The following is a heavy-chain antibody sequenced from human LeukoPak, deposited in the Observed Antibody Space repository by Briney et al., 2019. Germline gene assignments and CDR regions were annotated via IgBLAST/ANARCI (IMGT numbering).Heavy chain of an antibody. D-gene: IGHD3-22*01. CDR3: ARHSAEAYYDSSGYPGAFDI. J-gene: IGHJ3*02. CDR2: IYYSGST. Sequence: SETLSLTCTVSGGSISSYYWSWIRQPPGKGLEWIGYIYYSGSTNYNPSLKSRVTISVDTSKNQFSLKLSSVTAADTAVYYCARHSAEAYYDSSGYPGAFDIWGQGTMVTVSS. V-gene: IGHV4-59*08. CDR1: GGSISSYY.